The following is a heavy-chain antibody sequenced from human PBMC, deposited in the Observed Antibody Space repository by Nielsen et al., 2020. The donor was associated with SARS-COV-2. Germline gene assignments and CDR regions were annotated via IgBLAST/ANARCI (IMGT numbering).Heavy chain of an antibody. CDR2: ITWRSGIL. J-gene: IGHJ4*02. D-gene: IGHD2-2*03. V-gene: IGHV3-9*01. CDR3: AKGGYCNSGRCSGIDY. CDR1: GFSFDDYA. Sequence: GGSLRLSCAASGFSFDDYAMHGVRQAPGKGLEWDAGITWRSGILGYVHSVKGRFTISRDNGKNSLYLQMDSVRAEDTAFYFCAKGGYCNSGRCSGIDYWGQGALVTVSS.